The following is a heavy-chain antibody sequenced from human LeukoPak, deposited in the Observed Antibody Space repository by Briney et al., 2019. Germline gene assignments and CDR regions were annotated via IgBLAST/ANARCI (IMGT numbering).Heavy chain of an antibody. CDR3: ANSYCSGGSCSGADY. Sequence: GASVTVSCRASGGTFSSYAISWVRQAPGQGLEWMGRIIPILGIANYAQKFQGRVTITADKSTSTAYMELSSLRSEDTAVYYCANSYCSGGSCSGADYWGQGTLVTVSS. V-gene: IGHV1-69*04. D-gene: IGHD2-15*01. J-gene: IGHJ4*02. CDR1: GGTFSSYA. CDR2: IIPILGIA.